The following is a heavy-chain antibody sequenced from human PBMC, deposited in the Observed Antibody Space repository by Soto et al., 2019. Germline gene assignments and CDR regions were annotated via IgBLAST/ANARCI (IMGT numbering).Heavy chain of an antibody. V-gene: IGHV3-23*01. D-gene: IGHD6-19*01. CDR1: GFTFSSYA. Sequence: EVQLLESGGGLVQPGGSLRLSCAASGFTFSSYAMNWVRQAPGQGLEWVSGISVGGGNTYYADSVKGRFTISRDNSQNTRYLQMNSLRAEDTAVYFCAKRAGGSSGPFDYWGQGTLVTVSS. CDR3: AKRAGGSSGPFDY. J-gene: IGHJ4*02. CDR2: ISVGGGNT.